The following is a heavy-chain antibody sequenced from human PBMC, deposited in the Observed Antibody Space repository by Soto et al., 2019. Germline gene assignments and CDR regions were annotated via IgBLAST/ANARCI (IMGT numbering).Heavy chain of an antibody. CDR2: IIPTFGTA. CDR3: ARQSTIFGVVIYYYGMDV. J-gene: IGHJ6*02. Sequence: QVQLVQSGAEVKKPGSSVKVSCKASGGTFSSYAISWVRQAPGQGLEWMGGIIPTFGTANYAQKFQGRVKITADESTSTAYMELSSLRSEDTAVYYCARQSTIFGVVIYYYGMDVWGQGTTVTVSS. D-gene: IGHD3-3*01. CDR1: GGTFSSYA. V-gene: IGHV1-69*01.